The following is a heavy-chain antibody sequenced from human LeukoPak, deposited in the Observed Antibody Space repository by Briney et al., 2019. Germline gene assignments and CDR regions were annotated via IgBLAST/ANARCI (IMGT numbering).Heavy chain of an antibody. J-gene: IGHJ4*02. CDR1: GFTFSGYG. CDR3: AKVGLGGSYIDY. V-gene: IGHV3-30*18. CDR2: ISFAGSDE. D-gene: IGHD1-26*01. Sequence: RRSLRLSCAASGFTFSGYGMHWGRQAPGKGLEWVADISFAGSDEYYAASVKGRFTFPRDNSKSTLYLQMDSLRAEDTAVYYCAKVGLGGSYIDYWGQGTLVTVSS.